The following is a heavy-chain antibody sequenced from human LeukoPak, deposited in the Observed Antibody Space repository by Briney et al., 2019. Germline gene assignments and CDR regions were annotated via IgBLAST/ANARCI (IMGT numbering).Heavy chain of an antibody. CDR2: ISSSSSYI. CDR3: AREVAVAGFAY. Sequence: PGGSLRLSCATSGFTFSSYSMNWVRQAPGKGLEWVSSISSSSSYIYYADSVKGRFTISRDNAKNSLYLQMNSLRAEDTAVYYCAREVAVAGFAYWGQGTLVTVSS. CDR1: GFTFSSYS. J-gene: IGHJ4*02. V-gene: IGHV3-21*01. D-gene: IGHD6-19*01.